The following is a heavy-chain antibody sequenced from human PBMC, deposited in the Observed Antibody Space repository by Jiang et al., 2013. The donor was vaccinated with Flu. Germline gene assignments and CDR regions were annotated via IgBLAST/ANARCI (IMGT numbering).Heavy chain of an antibody. CDR1: GGSFSGYY. V-gene: IGHV4-34*01. CDR3: ARGAVVVTALYAADY. D-gene: IGHD2-21*02. Sequence: LLKPSETLSLTCAVYGGSFSGYYWSWIRQPPGKGLEWIGEINHSGSTNYNPSLKSRVTISVDTSKNQFSLKLSSVTAADTAVYYCARGAVVVTALYAADYWGQGTPGHRLL. J-gene: IGHJ4*02. CDR2: INHSGST.